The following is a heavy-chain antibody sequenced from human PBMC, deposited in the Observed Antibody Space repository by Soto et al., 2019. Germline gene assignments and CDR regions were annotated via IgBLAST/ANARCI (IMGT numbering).Heavy chain of an antibody. CDR3: ARLYGSSGYYFDY. CDR2: IECDDDK. CDR1: RFALSTNAMR. D-gene: IGHD3-22*01. Sequence: VTTTPTLQLTSTFSRFALSTNAMRVSWIRPPPGEALEWLARIECDDDKFYHTSLKTRLTISKDIFKIQVILTMTNMDPVDTATYYCARLYGSSGYYFDYWSQGTLVTVSS. J-gene: IGHJ4*02. V-gene: IGHV2-70*04.